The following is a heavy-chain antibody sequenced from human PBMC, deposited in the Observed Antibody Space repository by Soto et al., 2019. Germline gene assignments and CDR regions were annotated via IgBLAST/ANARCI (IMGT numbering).Heavy chain of an antibody. CDR1: GGSISGHY. CDR3: ARVGSSGWSPDY. V-gene: IGHV4-59*11. CDR2: IFYSGSTTY. Sequence: TLSLTCTVSGGSISGHYWIWIRQPPGEGMEWIGYIFYSGSTTYNNNPSLKSRVTISVDTSKNQFSLRLRSVTAADTAVYYCARVGSSGWSPDYWGQGTLVTVSS. D-gene: IGHD6-19*01. J-gene: IGHJ4*02.